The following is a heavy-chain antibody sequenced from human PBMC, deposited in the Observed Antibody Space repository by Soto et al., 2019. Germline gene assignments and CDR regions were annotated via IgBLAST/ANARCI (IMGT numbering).Heavy chain of an antibody. J-gene: IGHJ2*01. D-gene: IGHD3-16*01. V-gene: IGHV4-4*02. CDR3: ARRIYGDWYFDL. Sequence: SETLSLTCAVSGGSISSSNWWSWVRQPPGKGLEWIGEIFHSGSTNSNPSLKSRVTISLDTSKNQFSLKLSSVTAADMAVYYCARRIYGDWYFDLWGRGTLVT. CDR1: GGSISSSNW. CDR2: IFHSGST.